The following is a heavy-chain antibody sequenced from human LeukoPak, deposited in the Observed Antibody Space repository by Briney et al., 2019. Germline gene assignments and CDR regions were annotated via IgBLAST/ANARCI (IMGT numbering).Heavy chain of an antibody. CDR1: GFTFSSYG. Sequence: GGSLTLSSPAYGFTFSSYGMHWVRPPPGRGLEWVGGIWSDGSNKYYAEYVKGRFTISRDNSKSTLYLQMNSLRAEDMAVYYCARDLSTPIAVARYYYYGMDVWGQGTTVTVSS. CDR2: IWSDGSNK. J-gene: IGHJ6*02. CDR3: ARDLSTPIAVARYYYYGMDV. V-gene: IGHV3-33*01. D-gene: IGHD6-19*01.